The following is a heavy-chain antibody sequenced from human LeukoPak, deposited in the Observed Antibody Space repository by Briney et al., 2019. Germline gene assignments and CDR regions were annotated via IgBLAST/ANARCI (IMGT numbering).Heavy chain of an antibody. CDR3: AKVRWGSDNALDS. Sequence: GGSLRLTCAVSGFTFSSYGMHWVRQAPGKGLEWVAFIRYDGSNKYYADSVKGRFTISRDNSMNTLYLQMNSLRAEDTAVYYCAKVRWGSDNALDSWGQGTLVTGSS. V-gene: IGHV3-30*02. CDR1: GFTFSSYG. CDR2: IRYDGSNK. J-gene: IGHJ4*02. D-gene: IGHD3-16*01.